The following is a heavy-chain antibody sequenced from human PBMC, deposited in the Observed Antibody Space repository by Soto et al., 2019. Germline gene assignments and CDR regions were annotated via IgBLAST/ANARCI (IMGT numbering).Heavy chain of an antibody. CDR1: AYCISSGHS. CDR2: IVHTGST. CDR3: ATLPLLYGMDV. V-gene: IGHV4-38-2*01. D-gene: IGHD2-15*01. J-gene: IGHJ6*02. Sequence: SETLSLTCAAAAYCISSGHSWGWIRQPPGKGLEWIGSIVHTGSTYYNPSIKSRVSLSVDTSKNQFSWKLSSVTAAATAVYFCATLPLLYGMDVCGQGITVTVSS.